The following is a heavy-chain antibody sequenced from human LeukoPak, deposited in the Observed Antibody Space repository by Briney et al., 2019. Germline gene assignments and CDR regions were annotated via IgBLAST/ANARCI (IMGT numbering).Heavy chain of an antibody. V-gene: IGHV3-48*04. CDR1: GFTFSSYA. J-gene: IGHJ5*02. CDR2: ISSSGSTI. D-gene: IGHD1-26*01. CDR3: ARPIWDEGWFDP. Sequence: GGSLRLSCAASGFTFSSYAMSWVRQAPGKGLEWVSYISSSGSTIYYADSVKGRFTISRDNAKNSLYLQMNSLRAEDTAVYYCARPIWDEGWFDPWGQGTLVTVSS.